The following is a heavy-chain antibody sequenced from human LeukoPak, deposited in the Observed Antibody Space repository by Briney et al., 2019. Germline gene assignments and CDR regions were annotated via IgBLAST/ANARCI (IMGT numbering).Heavy chain of an antibody. J-gene: IGHJ4*02. CDR3: ARGGLISSWDY. CDR2: INSDWSST. Sequence: PGGSLRLSCAASGFTFSSYWMHWVRQVPGKGLVWVSRINSDWSSTSYADSVKGRFTISRDNAKNTLYLQMNSLRAEDTAVYYCARGGLISSWDYWGQGTLVTVSS. D-gene: IGHD6-13*01. CDR1: GFTFSSYW. V-gene: IGHV3-74*01.